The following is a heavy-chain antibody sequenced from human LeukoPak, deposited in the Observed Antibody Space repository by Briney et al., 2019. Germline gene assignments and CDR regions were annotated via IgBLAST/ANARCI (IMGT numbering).Heavy chain of an antibody. CDR1: GGSFSGYY. V-gene: IGHV4-4*07. D-gene: IGHD4-17*01. CDR3: ARDTPGVETTVLDYNWFDP. J-gene: IGHJ5*02. CDR2: IYTSGST. Sequence: SETLSLTCAVYGGSFSGYYWSWIRQPAGKGLEWIGRIYTSGSTNYNPSLKSRVTMSVDTSKNQFSLKLSSATAADTAVYYCARDTPGVETTVLDYNWFDPWGQGTLVTVSS.